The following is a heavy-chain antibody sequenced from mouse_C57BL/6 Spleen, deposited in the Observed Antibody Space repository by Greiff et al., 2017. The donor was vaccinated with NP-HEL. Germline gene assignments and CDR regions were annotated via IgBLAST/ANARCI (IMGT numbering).Heavy chain of an antibody. Sequence: EVQLQQSGPELVKPGASVKISCKASGYTFTDYYMNWVKQSHGKSLEWIGDINPNNGGTSYNQKFKGKATLTVDKSSSTAYMELRSLTSEDSAVYYCARDDYDEDYYAMDYWGQGTSVTVSS. CDR2: INPNNGGT. CDR3: ARDDYDEDYYAMDY. V-gene: IGHV1-26*01. D-gene: IGHD2-4*01. J-gene: IGHJ4*01. CDR1: GYTFTDYY.